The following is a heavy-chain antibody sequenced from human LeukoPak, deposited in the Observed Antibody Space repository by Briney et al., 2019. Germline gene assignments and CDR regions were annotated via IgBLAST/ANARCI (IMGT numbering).Heavy chain of an antibody. CDR2: IGSGSRTI. V-gene: IGHV3-48*01. J-gene: IGHJ4*02. D-gene: IGHD2-2*01. CDR1: GFTFSSYN. CDR3: TRPESSSSLACDH. Sequence: GGSLRLSCAASGFTFSSYNMNWVRQAPGKGLEWISYIGSGSRTIYYADSVKGRFTISRDNAKNTLYLQMNSLRAEDTAVYYCTRPESSSSLACDHWGQGTLVTVSS.